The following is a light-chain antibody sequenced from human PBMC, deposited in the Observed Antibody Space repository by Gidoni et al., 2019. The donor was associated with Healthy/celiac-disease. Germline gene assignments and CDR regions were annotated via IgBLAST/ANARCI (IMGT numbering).Light chain of an antibody. Sequence: DIQMTQSPSSLSASVGDRVTITCRASQSISSYLNWYQQKPGKAPKLLIYAASSLQSGVPSRFSGSGSGTDFTLTISSLQPEDFATYYCPQSYSTVTFGGGTKVEIK. J-gene: IGKJ4*01. CDR1: QSISSY. CDR3: PQSYSTVT. CDR2: AAS. V-gene: IGKV1-39*01.